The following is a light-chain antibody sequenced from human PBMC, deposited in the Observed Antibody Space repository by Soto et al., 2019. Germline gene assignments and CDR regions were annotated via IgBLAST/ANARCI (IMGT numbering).Light chain of an antibody. CDR3: QQYNNLIT. CDR1: QSVSTN. Sequence: EIVMTQSPATLSVSPGDRATLSCWASQSVSTNLAWYQQKPGQAPRLLIYGASTRATGLPARFSGSGSGTEFTLTISSLQSEDFAVYYCQQYNNLITFGQGTRLEIK. CDR2: GAS. V-gene: IGKV3-15*01. J-gene: IGKJ5*01.